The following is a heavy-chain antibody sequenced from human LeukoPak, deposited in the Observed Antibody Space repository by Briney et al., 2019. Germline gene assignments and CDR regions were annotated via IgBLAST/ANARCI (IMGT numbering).Heavy chain of an antibody. CDR3: ARGARVPYDYVWGSYRPYYFDY. CDR2: IYYSGST. D-gene: IGHD3-16*02. V-gene: IGHV4-31*03. J-gene: IGHJ4*02. Sequence: PSQTLSLTCTVSGGSISSGGYYWSWIRQHPGKGLEWIGYIYYSGSTYYNPSLKSRVTISVDTSKNQFSLKLSSVTAADTAVYYCARGARVPYDYVWGSYRPYYFDYWGQGTLVTVSS. CDR1: GGSISSGGYY.